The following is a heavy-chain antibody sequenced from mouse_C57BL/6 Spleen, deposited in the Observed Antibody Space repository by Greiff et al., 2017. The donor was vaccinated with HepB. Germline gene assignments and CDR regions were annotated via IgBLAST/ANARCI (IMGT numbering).Heavy chain of an antibody. CDR2: INYDGSST. D-gene: IGHD1-1*01. J-gene: IGHJ1*03. CDR3: ARSLIDYGSSYWYFDV. CDR1: GFTFSDYY. Sequence: EVHLVESEGGLVQPGSSMKLSCTASGFTFSDYYMAWVRQVPEKGLEWVANINYDGSSTYYLDSLKSRFIISRDNAKNILYLQMSSLKSEDTATYYCARSLIDYGSSYWYFDVWGTGTTVTVSS. V-gene: IGHV5-16*01.